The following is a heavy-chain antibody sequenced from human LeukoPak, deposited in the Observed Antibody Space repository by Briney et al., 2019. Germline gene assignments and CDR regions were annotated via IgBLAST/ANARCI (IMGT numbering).Heavy chain of an antibody. CDR2: INPNSGGT. Sequence: ASVKVSCKASGYTFTGHYLHWVRQAPGQGLEWMGWINPNSGGTNYAQKFQGRVTMTRDTSISTAYMELSWLRSDDTAVYYCARGGEYCSSTSCYVAFDIWGQGTMVTVSS. D-gene: IGHD2-2*01. J-gene: IGHJ3*02. CDR1: GYTFTGHY. V-gene: IGHV1-2*02. CDR3: ARGGEYCSSTSCYVAFDI.